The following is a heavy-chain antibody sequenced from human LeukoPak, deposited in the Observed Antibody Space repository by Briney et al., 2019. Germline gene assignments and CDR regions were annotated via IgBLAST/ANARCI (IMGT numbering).Heavy chain of an antibody. D-gene: IGHD2-2*01. J-gene: IGHJ6*03. CDR1: GDSISSSSYY. CDR3: ARVAAVVVPAAIKGYYYYYMDV. CDR2: IYTSGST. Sequence: PSETLSLTCTVSGDSISSSSYYWSWVRQPPGKGLEWIGRIYTSGSTNYNPSLKSRVTMSVDTSKNQFSLKLSSVTAADTAVYYCARVAAVVVPAAIKGYYYYYMDVWGKGTTVTVSS. V-gene: IGHV4-61*02.